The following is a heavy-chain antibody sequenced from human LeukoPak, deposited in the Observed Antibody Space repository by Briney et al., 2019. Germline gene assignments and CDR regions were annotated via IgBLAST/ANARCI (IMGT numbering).Heavy chain of an antibody. J-gene: IGHJ1*01. CDR1: GYTFTGYY. D-gene: IGHD6-13*01. CDR3: ARALSYMPQLAEYFQH. Sequence: ASVKVSCKASGYTFTGYYMHWVRQAPGQGLEWKGWINPNSGGTNYAQKFQGRVTMTRDTSISTAYMELSRLRSDDTAVYYCARALSYMPQLAEYFQHWGQGTLVTVSS. CDR2: INPNSGGT. V-gene: IGHV1-2*02.